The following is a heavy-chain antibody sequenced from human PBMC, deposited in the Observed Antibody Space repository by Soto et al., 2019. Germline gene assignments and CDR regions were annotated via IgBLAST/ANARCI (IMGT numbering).Heavy chain of an antibody. V-gene: IGHV3-30*18. CDR1: GFTFNSYG. CDR3: AKQSGSESYYNIGSGSHFDY. D-gene: IGHD3-10*01. J-gene: IGHJ4*02. Sequence: PGGSLRLSCAASGFTFNSYGMHWVRQAPGKGLEWVVVISFDGRNTYYADSVKGRFTISRDNSKNTLYLQMTSLRAEDTAVYYCAKQSGSESYYNIGSGSHFDYWGQGTLVTVSS. CDR2: ISFDGRNT.